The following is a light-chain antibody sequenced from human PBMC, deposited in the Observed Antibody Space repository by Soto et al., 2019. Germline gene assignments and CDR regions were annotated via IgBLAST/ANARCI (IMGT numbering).Light chain of an antibody. CDR3: QQYGSSVLT. CDR2: GAS. Sequence: EIVLTRSRDTLSLSPGERATLSCRARQSVSTNSLAWYEQKHGQAPRALMFGASSRATGTPDRFSGSGSGTDFTLTISRLQTEDFAVYFCQQYGSSVLTFGGVTKVDIK. V-gene: IGKV3-20*01. CDR1: QSVSTNS. J-gene: IGKJ4*01.